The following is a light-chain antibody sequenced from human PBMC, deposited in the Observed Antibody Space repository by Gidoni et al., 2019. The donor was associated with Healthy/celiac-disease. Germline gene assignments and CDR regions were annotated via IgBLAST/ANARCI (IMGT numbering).Light chain of an antibody. J-gene: IGKJ1*01. CDR1: QSVSISY. Sequence: EIVLTQSPGTLSLSPGERATVSCRASQSVSISYLAWYQQKPGQAPRLRISGAASRATGIPDRCSGSVSGTDFTLTISRLEPVDFAVYYCQQYGSSPGPFGQGTKVEIK. CDR2: GAA. V-gene: IGKV3-20*01. CDR3: QQYGSSPGP.